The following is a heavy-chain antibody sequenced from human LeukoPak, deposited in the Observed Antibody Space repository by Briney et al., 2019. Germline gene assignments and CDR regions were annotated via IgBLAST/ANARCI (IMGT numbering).Heavy chain of an antibody. V-gene: IGHV3-7*01. CDR1: GFTFSSYW. D-gene: IGHD1-7*01. J-gene: IGHJ4*02. CDR2: IKQDGSEK. Sequence: HPGGSLRLSCAASGFTFSSYWMNWVRQAPGKGLEWVANIKQDGSEKYYVDSVKGRFTISRDNAKNSLSLQMNGLRVEDTAVYYCARAGSFWHYVYWGQGTLVTVSS. CDR3: ARAGSFWHYVY.